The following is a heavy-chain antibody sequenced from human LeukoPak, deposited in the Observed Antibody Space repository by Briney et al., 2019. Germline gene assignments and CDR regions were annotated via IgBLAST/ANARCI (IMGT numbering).Heavy chain of an antibody. Sequence: PSDTLSLTCTVSGGSISTYYWTWIRQPPGKGLEWLGYIYYNGNTNYNPSLPSRVTISLNTSKNQFSLNLTSVTAADTAVYYCARLKGEMITIRPYYHYYMDVWGKGTTVTVSS. J-gene: IGHJ6*03. CDR2: IYYNGNT. V-gene: IGHV4-59*07. CDR1: GGSISTYY. CDR3: ARLKGEMITIRPYYHYYMDV. D-gene: IGHD5-24*01.